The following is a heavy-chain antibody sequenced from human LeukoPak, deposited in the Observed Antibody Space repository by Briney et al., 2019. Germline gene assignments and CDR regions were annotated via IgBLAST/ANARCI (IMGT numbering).Heavy chain of an antibody. CDR3: ARHELKWSGESL. CDR2: IYPGDSDT. D-gene: IGHD3-10*01. V-gene: IGHV5-51*01. Sequence: GASLQISFKGSGYRFTSYWIGWVRPMPGKGLEWMGIIYPGDSDTRYSPSFQGQVTISADKSISTAYLQWSSLKASDTAMYYCARHELKWSGESLWGQGTLVTVSS. CDR1: GYRFTSYW. J-gene: IGHJ4*02.